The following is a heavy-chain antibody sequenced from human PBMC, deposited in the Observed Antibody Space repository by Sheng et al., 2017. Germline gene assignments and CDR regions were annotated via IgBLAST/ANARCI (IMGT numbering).Heavy chain of an antibody. CDR3: AKEQWLAHWDN. D-gene: IGHD6-19*01. V-gene: IGHV1-2*02. CDR1: GYIFNGYY. CDR2: INPGSGRT. Sequence: QVHLVQSGAEVKKPGASVTVSCEGSGYIFNGYYIHWVREAPGQGLEWMGWINPGSGRTNIARKFQGRVTMTRHPSNNIAYMRLASLRYDDTAVYFCAKEQWLAHWDNWGQGT. J-gene: IGHJ4*02.